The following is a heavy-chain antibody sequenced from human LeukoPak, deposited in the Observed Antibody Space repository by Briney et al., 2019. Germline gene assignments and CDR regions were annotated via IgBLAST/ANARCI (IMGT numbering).Heavy chain of an antibody. CDR1: GFTFSSYA. J-gene: IGHJ5*02. CDR2: INSDGSST. Sequence: GGSLRLSCAASGFTFSSYAMSWVRQAPGKGLVWVSRINSDGSSTSYADSVKGRFTISRDNAKNTLYLQMNSLRAEDTAVYYCARGLYYYDSSGYYAWFDPWGQGTLVTVSS. V-gene: IGHV3-74*01. CDR3: ARGLYYYDSSGYYAWFDP. D-gene: IGHD3-22*01.